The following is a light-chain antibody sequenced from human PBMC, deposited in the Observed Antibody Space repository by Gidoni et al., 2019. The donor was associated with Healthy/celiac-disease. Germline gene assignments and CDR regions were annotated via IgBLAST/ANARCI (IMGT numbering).Light chain of an antibody. CDR1: TGAVTSGHY. V-gene: IGLV7-46*01. CDR3: LLSYSGGRRV. Sequence: QPVVTQEPSLTVSPGGTVTLTCGSSTGAVTSGHYPYWFQQKPGQAPRTLIYDTSNKHSWTPARFSGSLLGGKAALTLSGAQPEDEAEYYCLLSYSGGRRVFGGGTKLTVL. CDR2: DTS. J-gene: IGLJ3*02.